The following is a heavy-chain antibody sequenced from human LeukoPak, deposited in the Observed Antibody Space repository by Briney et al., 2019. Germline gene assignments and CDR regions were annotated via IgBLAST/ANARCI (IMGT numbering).Heavy chain of an antibody. CDR2: IYYSGSA. CDR3: ARGAGYSTRNWFDP. D-gene: IGHD6-13*01. CDR1: GGSIISTIYY. Sequence: SETLSLTCTVSGGSIISTIYYWGWIRQPPGKGLEWIGSIYYSGSAYYNPSLKSRVTISVDTSKNQFSLKLSSVTAADTAVYYCARGAGYSTRNWFDPWGQGTLVTVSS. V-gene: IGHV4-39*01. J-gene: IGHJ5*02.